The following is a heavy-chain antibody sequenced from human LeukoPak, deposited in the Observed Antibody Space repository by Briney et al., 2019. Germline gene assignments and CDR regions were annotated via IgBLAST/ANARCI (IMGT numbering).Heavy chain of an antibody. Sequence: GGSLRLSCAASGFNFSSYGMHWVRQAPGKELEWVTFIRYHGSNEHYADSVKGRFTISRDNSKNTVYLQMNSLRAEDTAAYYCAKDMGGRYSGYDNPFDYWGQGTLVIVSS. D-gene: IGHD5-12*01. CDR3: AKDMGGRYSGYDNPFDY. CDR2: IRYHGSNE. CDR1: GFNFSSYG. V-gene: IGHV3-30*02. J-gene: IGHJ4*02.